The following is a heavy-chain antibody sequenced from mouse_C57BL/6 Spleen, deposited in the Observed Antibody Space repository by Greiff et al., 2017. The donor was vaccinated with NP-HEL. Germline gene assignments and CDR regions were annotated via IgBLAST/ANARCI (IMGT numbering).Heavy chain of an antibody. CDR1: GYAFSSSW. Sequence: VQLQQSGPELVKPGASVKISCKASGYAFSSSWMNWVKQRPGKGLEWIGRIYPGDGDTNYNGKFKGKATLTADKSSSTAYMQLSSLTSEDSALYFCAREALYEGFAYWGQGTLVTVSA. CDR3: AREALYEGFAY. J-gene: IGHJ3*01. D-gene: IGHD1-3*01. CDR2: IYPGDGDT. V-gene: IGHV1-82*01.